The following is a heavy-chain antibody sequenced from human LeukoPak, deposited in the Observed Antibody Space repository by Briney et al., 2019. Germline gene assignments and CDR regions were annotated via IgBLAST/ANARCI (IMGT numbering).Heavy chain of an antibody. V-gene: IGHV4-39*07. J-gene: IGHJ4*02. D-gene: IGHD3-22*01. CDR3: ARDPYYYDSSGYYEYYFDY. CDR1: GGSISTSNYY. CDR2: IFYSGST. Sequence: SETLSLTCTVSGGSISTSNYYWGWIRQPPGKGLEWIGNIFYSGSTYYGPSLKSRLTISLDTSRNQFSLKLNSVTPEDTAVYYCARDPYYYDSSGYYEYYFDYWGQGTLVTVSS.